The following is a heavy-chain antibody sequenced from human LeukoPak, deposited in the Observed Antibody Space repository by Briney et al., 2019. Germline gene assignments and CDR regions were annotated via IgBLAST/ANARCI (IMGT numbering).Heavy chain of an antibody. J-gene: IGHJ4*02. Sequence: GGSLRPSYAASGFTFSSYGMHWVRQAPGKGLEWVAFIRYDGSNKYYADSVKGRFTISRDNSKNTLYLQMNSLRAEDTAVYYCAKDLLRFLEWLAYFDYWGQGTLVTVSS. D-gene: IGHD3-3*01. CDR2: IRYDGSNK. CDR3: AKDLLRFLEWLAYFDY. V-gene: IGHV3-30*02. CDR1: GFTFSSYG.